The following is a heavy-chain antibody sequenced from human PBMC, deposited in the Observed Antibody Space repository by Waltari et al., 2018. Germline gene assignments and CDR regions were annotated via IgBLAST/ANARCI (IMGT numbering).Heavy chain of an antibody. D-gene: IGHD6-13*01. CDR1: GGSFSTYA. CDR3: ARGGLYGQQLLESAFEI. Sequence: QVQLVQSGAEVKKPGSSVKVSCKASGGSFSTYAITWVRQAPGQGLEWMGGIIPMFETANYAKKFQERVTITTDGSMTTAYMELSSLTSEDTAVYYCARGGLYGQQLLESAFEIWGQGTKVTVAS. CDR2: IIPMFETA. J-gene: IGHJ3*02. V-gene: IGHV1-69*05.